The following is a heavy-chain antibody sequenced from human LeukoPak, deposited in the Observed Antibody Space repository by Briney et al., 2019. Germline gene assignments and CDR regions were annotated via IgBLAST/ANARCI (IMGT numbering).Heavy chain of an antibody. Sequence: PSETLSLTCAVYGGSFSDYFWSWIRQPPGKGLEWLWEISHSGSTTYNPSLRSRVTISGDTSKKQFSLKLSSVTAADTAVYYCVTYYYGSSAPKRNYWGQGILVTVSS. V-gene: IGHV4-34*01. CDR1: GGSFSDYF. CDR2: ISHSGST. D-gene: IGHD3-22*01. CDR3: VTYYYGSSAPKRNY. J-gene: IGHJ4*02.